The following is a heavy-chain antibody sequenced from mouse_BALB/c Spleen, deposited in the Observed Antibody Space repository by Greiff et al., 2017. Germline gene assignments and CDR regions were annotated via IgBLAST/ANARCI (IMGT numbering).Heavy chain of an antibody. CDR3: ARNWGYGNYHFAD. J-gene: IGHJ3*01. Sequence: QVQLKQSGPGLVQPSQSLSITCTVSGFALTSYGVHWVRQSPGKGLEWLGVIWSGGSTDYNAAFISRLSISKDNSKSQVFFKMNSLQANDTAIYYCARNWGYGNYHFADWGQGTLVTVSA. D-gene: IGHD2-10*02. CDR1: GFALTSYG. V-gene: IGHV2-2*02. CDR2: IWSGGST.